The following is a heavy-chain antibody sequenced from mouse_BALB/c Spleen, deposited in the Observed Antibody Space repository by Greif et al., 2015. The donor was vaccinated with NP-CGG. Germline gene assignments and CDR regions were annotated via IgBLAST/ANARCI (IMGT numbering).Heavy chain of an antibody. J-gene: IGHJ4*01. CDR2: ISSGSSTI. CDR3: ARRQLGLRYYAMDY. D-gene: IGHD3-1*01. V-gene: IGHV5-17*02. Sequence: DVQLVESGGGLVQPGGSRKLSCAASGSTFSSFGMHWVRQAPEKGLEWVAYISSGSSTIYYAATVKGRFTISRDNPKNPLFLQMTSLRSEDTAMYYCARRQLGLRYYAMDYWGQGTSVTVSS. CDR1: GSTFSSFG.